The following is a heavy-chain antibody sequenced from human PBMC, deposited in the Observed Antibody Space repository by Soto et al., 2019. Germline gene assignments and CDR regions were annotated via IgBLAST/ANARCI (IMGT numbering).Heavy chain of an antibody. D-gene: IGHD6-13*01. CDR3: AKGSGSSWYST. CDR2: ISGSGGST. V-gene: IGHV3-23*01. Sequence: EVQLLESGGSLVQPWGSLILSCTASGFTFSSYGMSWVRQAPGKGLEWVSAISGSGGSTYYADSVKGRFTFSRDNSKNTLYLQMNSLRAEDKALYYCAKGSGSSWYSTWGQGTLVTVSS. J-gene: IGHJ4*02. CDR1: GFTFSSYG.